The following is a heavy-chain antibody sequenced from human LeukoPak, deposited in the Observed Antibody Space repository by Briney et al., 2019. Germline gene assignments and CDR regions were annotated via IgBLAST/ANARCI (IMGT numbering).Heavy chain of an antibody. CDR1: GGSIRSDF. D-gene: IGHD3-3*01. CDR2: VYYSGST. V-gene: IGHV4-59*12. J-gene: IGHJ4*02. CDR3: AREYYDFWSGSLRFDY. Sequence: SETLSLTCTVSGGSIRSDFWSWIRQPPGKGLEWIGYVYYSGSTNYSPSLNSRVTISIDTSKNQFSLKLSSVTAADTAVYYCAREYYDFWSGSLRFDYWGQGTLVTVSS.